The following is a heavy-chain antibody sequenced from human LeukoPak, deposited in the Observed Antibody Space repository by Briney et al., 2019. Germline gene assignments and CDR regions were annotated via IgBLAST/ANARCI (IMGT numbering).Heavy chain of an antibody. Sequence: GGSLRLSCTASGFTFSSYGMHWVRQAPGKGLEWVALIWYDGSKRYYADSVKGRFTISRDNSKNTLYLQMNSLRAEDTAVYYCAKDGGLWVSAHWGDSWGRGTLVTVSS. CDR2: IWYDGSKR. CDR1: GFTFSSYG. CDR3: AKDGGLWVSAHWGDS. J-gene: IGHJ4*02. V-gene: IGHV3-33*06. D-gene: IGHD7-27*01.